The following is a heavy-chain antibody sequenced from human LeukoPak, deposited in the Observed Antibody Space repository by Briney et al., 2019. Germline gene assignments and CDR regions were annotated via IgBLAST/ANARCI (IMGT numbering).Heavy chain of an antibody. CDR1: GCTFSNAW. V-gene: IGHV3-15*01. CDR3: STQYAYYYYGMDV. D-gene: IGHD2-2*01. CDR2: LKSNTDGGTT. Sequence: GGSLTLSCAASGCTFSNAWLSWVRQAPGKGLEWVGRLKSNTDGGTTEHAAPVKGRVTTSRDDSKNPPSLQMNSLKTEDTAVCYCSTQYAYYYYGMDVWGQGTTVTVSS. J-gene: IGHJ6*02.